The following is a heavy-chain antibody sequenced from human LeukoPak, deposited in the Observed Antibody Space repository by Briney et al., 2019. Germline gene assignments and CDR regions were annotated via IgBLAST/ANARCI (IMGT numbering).Heavy chain of an antibody. CDR2: ITSSGTYI. CDR3: ARGPYGDLDY. V-gene: IGHV3-21*01. Sequence: GGSLRLSCAASGFTFNNYNMNWVRQAPGRALEWVSSITSSGTYIFYADSVKGRFTISRDNAKNSLYLQMNSLRAEDTAVYYCARGPYGDLDYWGQGTLVTVSS. J-gene: IGHJ4*02. CDR1: GFTFNNYN. D-gene: IGHD4-17*01.